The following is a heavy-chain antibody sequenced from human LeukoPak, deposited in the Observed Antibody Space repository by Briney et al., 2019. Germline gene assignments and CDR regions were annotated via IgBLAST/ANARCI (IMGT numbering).Heavy chain of an antibody. D-gene: IGHD2-2*02. Sequence: ASVKVSCKASGYTFTGYYMHWVRQAPGQGLEWMGWINPNSGGTNYAQKFQGRVTMTRDTSISTAYMELSRLRSDDTAVYYCASDWGLSQLEYCSNTNCHMGAFDIWGQGTMVTVSS. CDR1: GYTFTGYY. CDR2: INPNSGGT. J-gene: IGHJ3*02. CDR3: ASDWGLSQLEYCSNTNCHMGAFDI. V-gene: IGHV1-2*02.